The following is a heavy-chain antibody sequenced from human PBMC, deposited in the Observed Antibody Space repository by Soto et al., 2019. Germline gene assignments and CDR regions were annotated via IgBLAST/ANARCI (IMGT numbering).Heavy chain of an antibody. V-gene: IGHV5-51*01. CDR1: GYSFTSYW. J-gene: IGHJ3*02. CDR3: ARTTVTTSDAFDI. D-gene: IGHD4-4*01. CDR2: IYPGDSDT. Sequence: VEFLKISCKGSGYSFTSYWSGWVRQMPGKGLEWMGIIYPGDSDTRYSPSFQGQVTISADKSISTAYLQWSSLKASDTAMYYCARTTVTTSDAFDIWGQGTMVTVSS.